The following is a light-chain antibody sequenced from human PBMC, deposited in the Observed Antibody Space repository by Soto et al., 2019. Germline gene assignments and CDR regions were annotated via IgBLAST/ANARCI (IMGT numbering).Light chain of an antibody. J-gene: IGKJ4*01. CDR1: QGISNY. Sequence: DIQMTQSPSSLSASVGDRVTITCRPSQGISNYLAWYQQKPGKVPKLVIYGASALQSGVQTRFSGSGSGTDFTINIGSLQSEDVANYYGHTYNSAPLTFGGGTRVEIK. CDR2: GAS. CDR3: HTYNSAPLT. V-gene: IGKV1-27*01.